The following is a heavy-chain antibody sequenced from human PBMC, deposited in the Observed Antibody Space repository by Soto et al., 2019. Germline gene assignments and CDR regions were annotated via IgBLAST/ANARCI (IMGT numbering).Heavy chain of an antibody. D-gene: IGHD3-22*01. CDR1: GFTFSSYA. CDR3: AKCVTMIVVVKAYFDY. V-gene: IGHV3-23*01. Sequence: TGGSLRLSCAASGFTFSSYAMSWVRQAPGKGLEWVSAISGSGGSTYYADSVKGRFTISRDNSKNTLYLQMNSLRAEDTAVYYCAKCVTMIVVVKAYFDYWGQGTLVTVSS. J-gene: IGHJ4*02. CDR2: ISGSGGST.